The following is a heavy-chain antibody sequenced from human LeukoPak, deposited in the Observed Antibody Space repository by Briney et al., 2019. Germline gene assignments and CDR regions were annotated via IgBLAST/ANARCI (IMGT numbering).Heavy chain of an antibody. D-gene: IGHD5-18*01. J-gene: IGHJ3*02. CDR3: ARDSPLSEYTYGLDQYAFDI. V-gene: IGHV4-39*02. Sequence: SETLSLTCTVSGGSISSSSYYWGWIRQPPGKGLEWIGSMYYSGSAYYNPSLKSRVTISIASKNQFSLKLSSVTAADTAVYYCARDSPLSEYTYGLDQYAFDIWGQGTMVTVSS. CDR1: GGSISSSSYY. CDR2: MYYSGSA.